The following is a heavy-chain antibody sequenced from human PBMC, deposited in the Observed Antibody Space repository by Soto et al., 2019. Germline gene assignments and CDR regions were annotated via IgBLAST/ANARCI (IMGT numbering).Heavy chain of an antibody. CDR2: INHSGST. V-gene: IGHV4-34*01. CDR3: ARQPAVTTEYYFDY. CDR1: GGSFSGYY. J-gene: IGHJ4*02. Sequence: SETLSLTCAVYGGSFSGYYWSWIRQPPGKGLEWIGEINHSGSTNYNPSPKSRVTISVDTSKNQFSLKLSSVTAADTAVYYCARQPAVTTEYYFDYCGQGTLVTVSS. D-gene: IGHD4-17*01.